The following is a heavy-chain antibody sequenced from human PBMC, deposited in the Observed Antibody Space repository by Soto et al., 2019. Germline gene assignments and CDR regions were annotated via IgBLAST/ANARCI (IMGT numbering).Heavy chain of an antibody. Sequence: SETLSLPCTVSGGSISSYYWSWIRQPPGKGLEWIGYIYYSESTNYNPSLKSRVTISVDTSKNQFSLKLSSVTAADTAGYYCARRYGASFDYWGQGTLVTVSS. J-gene: IGHJ4*02. CDR3: ARRYGASFDY. CDR1: GGSISSYY. V-gene: IGHV4-59*01. CDR2: IYYSEST. D-gene: IGHD4-17*01.